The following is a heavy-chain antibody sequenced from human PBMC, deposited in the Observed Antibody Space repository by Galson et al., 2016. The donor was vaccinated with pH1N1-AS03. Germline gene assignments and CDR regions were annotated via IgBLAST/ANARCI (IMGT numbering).Heavy chain of an antibody. J-gene: IGHJ4*02. CDR2: ISSSGSTK. Sequence: SLRLSCAVSGFTFGDYYMTWVRQTPGKGLEWISYISSSGSTKYYADSVEGRFTISRDNAKNSLFLQMNYLTAEDTAIYYCARAKGSGWPNMHYFDSWGPGTLVIVSS. V-gene: IGHV3-11*01. D-gene: IGHD6-19*01. CDR1: GFTFGDYY. CDR3: ARAKGSGWPNMHYFDS.